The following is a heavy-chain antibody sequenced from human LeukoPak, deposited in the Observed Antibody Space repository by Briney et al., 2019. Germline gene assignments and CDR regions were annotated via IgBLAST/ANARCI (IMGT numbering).Heavy chain of an antibody. CDR2: ISSSSSYI. V-gene: IGHV3-21*01. CDR3: ANSRAAAGFDY. J-gene: IGHJ4*02. CDR1: GFTFSSYS. D-gene: IGHD6-13*01. Sequence: GAFLRLSCAASGFTFSSYSMNWVRQAPGKGLEWVSSISSSSSYIYYADSVKGRFTISRDNAKNSLYLRMNSLRAEDTAVYYCANSRAAAGFDYWGQGTLVTVSS.